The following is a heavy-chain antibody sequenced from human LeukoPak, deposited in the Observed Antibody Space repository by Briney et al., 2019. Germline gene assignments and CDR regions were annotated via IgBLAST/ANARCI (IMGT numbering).Heavy chain of an antibody. CDR3: AKDESGGGYYLTEYFQH. CDR1: GFTFSSYG. CDR2: ISYDGSNK. V-gene: IGHV3-30*18. J-gene: IGHJ1*01. D-gene: IGHD3-22*01. Sequence: PGGSLRLSCAASGFTFSSYGMHWVRQAPGKRLELVAVISYDGSNKYYADSVKGRFTISRDNSKNTLYLQMNSLRAEDTAVYYCAKDESGGGYYLTEYFQHWGQGTLVTVSS.